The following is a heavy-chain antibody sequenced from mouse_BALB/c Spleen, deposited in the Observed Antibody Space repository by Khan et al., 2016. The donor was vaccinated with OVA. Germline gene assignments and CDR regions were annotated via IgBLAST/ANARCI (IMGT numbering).Heavy chain of an antibody. D-gene: IGHD1-1*01. Sequence: EVELVESGGDLVKPGGSLKLSCAVSGFTFSTYGMSWVRQTPDKRLEWVATVSTGDSYTYYSDSVKGRFTISRDNAKNTLHLQMSGLKSEDTAMFYCTRLAYYYDSEGCAYWGQGTLVTVSA. V-gene: IGHV5-6*01. CDR3: TRLAYYYDSEGCAY. CDR2: VSTGDSYT. CDR1: GFTFSTYG. J-gene: IGHJ3*01.